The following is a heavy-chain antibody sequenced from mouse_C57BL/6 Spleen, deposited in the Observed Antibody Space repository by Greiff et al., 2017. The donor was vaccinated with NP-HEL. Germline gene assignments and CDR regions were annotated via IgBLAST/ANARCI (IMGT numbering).Heavy chain of an antibody. CDR2: ISNGGGST. CDR1: GFTFSDYY. CDR3: ARRGNYVGYYAMDY. V-gene: IGHV5-12*01. J-gene: IGHJ4*01. Sequence: EVKLVESGGGLVQPGGSLKLSCAASGFTFSDYYMYWVRQTPEKRLEWVAYISNGGGSTYYPDTVKGRFTISRDNAKNTLYLQMSRLKSEDTAMYYCARRGNYVGYYAMDYWGQGTSVTVSS. D-gene: IGHD2-1*01.